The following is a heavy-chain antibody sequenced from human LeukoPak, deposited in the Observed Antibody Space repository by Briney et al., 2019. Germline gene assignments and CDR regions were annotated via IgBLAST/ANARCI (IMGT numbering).Heavy chain of an antibody. CDR3: ARPRGVRFLESILDVVEGWFDP. J-gene: IGHJ5*02. CDR2: IYYSGST. V-gene: IGHV4-39*01. D-gene: IGHD3-3*01. CDR1: GGSISSSSYY. Sequence: SETLSLTCTVSGGSISSSSYYWGWIRQPPGKGLEWIGSIYYSGSTYYNPSLKSRVTISVDTSKNQFSLKLSSVTAADAAVYYCARPRGVRFLESILDVVEGWFDPWGQGTLVTVSS.